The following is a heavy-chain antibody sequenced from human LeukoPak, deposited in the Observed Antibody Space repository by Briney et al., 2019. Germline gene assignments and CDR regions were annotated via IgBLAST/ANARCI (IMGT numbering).Heavy chain of an antibody. CDR3: ARGIHYDILTGYADNWFDP. Sequence: ASVKVSCKASGYTFTSYGISWVRQAPGQGLEWMGWISAYNGNTNYAQKLQGRVTMTTDTSTSTAYMELRSLRSDDTAVYHCARGIHYDILTGYADNWFDPWGQGTLVTVSS. J-gene: IGHJ5*02. D-gene: IGHD3-9*01. V-gene: IGHV1-18*01. CDR1: GYTFTSYG. CDR2: ISAYNGNT.